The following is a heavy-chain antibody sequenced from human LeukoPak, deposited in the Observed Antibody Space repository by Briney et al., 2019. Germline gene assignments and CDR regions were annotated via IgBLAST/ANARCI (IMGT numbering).Heavy chain of an antibody. CDR2: XIGSGGST. Sequence: AXIGSGGSTYYAASVNGRFTISTDNSNNTLYLQMNSLRAEDTAVYYCAKDILRNCGGHCPIDYWGQGTLVTVSS. V-gene: IGHV3-23*01. CDR3: AKDILRNCGGHCPIDY. D-gene: IGHD2-21*02. J-gene: IGHJ4*02.